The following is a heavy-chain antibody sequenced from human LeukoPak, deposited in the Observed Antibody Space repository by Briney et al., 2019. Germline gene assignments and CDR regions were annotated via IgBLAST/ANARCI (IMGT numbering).Heavy chain of an antibody. V-gene: IGHV3-23*01. D-gene: IGHD2-8*01. CDR2: ISDSGGST. J-gene: IGHJ4*02. CDR3: AKRACTNGACCTHFDY. Sequence: SGGSLRLSCAAAGFTFSSYAMSWVRQAPGKGLEWVSAISDSGGSTYYADSVKGRFTISRDNSKNTLYLQMNSLRAEDTAVYYCAKRACTNGACCTHFDYWGQGTLVTVSS. CDR1: GFTFSSYA.